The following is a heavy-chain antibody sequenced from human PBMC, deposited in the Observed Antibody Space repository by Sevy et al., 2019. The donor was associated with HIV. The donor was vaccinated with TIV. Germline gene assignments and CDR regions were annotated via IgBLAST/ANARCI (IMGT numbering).Heavy chain of an antibody. D-gene: IGHD3-22*01. CDR3: ARVRRRPPVVDSNWYFDV. Sequence: PETLSLTCAVSGASITSYYWNWIRQSPGKGLEWIAYVYHSGTTSYNPSLKSRVSISLDTSRKQFSLTLYSVTAADTAIYYCARVRRRPPVVDSNWYFDVWGRGTLVTVSS. V-gene: IGHV4-59*12. CDR1: GASITSYY. CDR2: VYHSGTT. J-gene: IGHJ2*01.